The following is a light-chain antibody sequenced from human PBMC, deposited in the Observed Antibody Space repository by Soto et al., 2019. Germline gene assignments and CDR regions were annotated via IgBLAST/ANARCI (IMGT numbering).Light chain of an antibody. Sequence: QSVLTQPPSVSAAPGQKVTISCSGSSSNIGNNYVSWYQQLPGTAPKLLIYDNNKRPSGIPDRFSVSKSGTSATLGITGLQTGDEADYYCGTWDSSLSALFGSGTQLTVL. V-gene: IGLV1-51*01. CDR3: GTWDSSLSAL. J-gene: IGLJ6*01. CDR2: DNN. CDR1: SSNIGNNY.